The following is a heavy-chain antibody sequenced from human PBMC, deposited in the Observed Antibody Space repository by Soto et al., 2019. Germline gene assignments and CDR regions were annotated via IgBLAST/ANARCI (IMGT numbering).Heavy chain of an antibody. Sequence: SVKVSCKASGGTFSSYAISWVRQAPGQGLEWMGGIIPIFGTANYAQKFQGRVTITADESTSTAYMELSSLRSEDTAVYYCAITSGIQLWLSDWFDPWGQGTRVTVSS. J-gene: IGHJ5*02. CDR3: AITSGIQLWLSDWFDP. V-gene: IGHV1-69*13. D-gene: IGHD5-18*01. CDR2: IIPIFGTA. CDR1: GGTFSSYA.